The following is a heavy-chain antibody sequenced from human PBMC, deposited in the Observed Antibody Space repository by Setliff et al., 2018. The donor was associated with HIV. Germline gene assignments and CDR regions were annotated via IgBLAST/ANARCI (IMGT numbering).Heavy chain of an antibody. Sequence: ASVKVSCKASGYTFTNFAISWVRQAPGQGLEWMGWISGYSDNTNYAQNLQGRVTMTTDTSSSTSYMELRSLTSDDTAMYYCARVGYYDSSGLWGQYYYYYYYMDVWGKGTTVTVSS. D-gene: IGHD3-22*01. CDR1: GYTFTNFA. CDR3: ARVGYYDSSGLWGQYYYYYYYMDV. V-gene: IGHV1-18*01. J-gene: IGHJ6*03. CDR2: ISGYSDNT.